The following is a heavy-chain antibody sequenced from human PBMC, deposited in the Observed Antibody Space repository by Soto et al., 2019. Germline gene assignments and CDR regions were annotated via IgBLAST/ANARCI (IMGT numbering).Heavy chain of an antibody. J-gene: IGHJ4*02. CDR1: GGSISGYY. V-gene: IGHV4-59*01. CDR3: ARDSVGSGYD. Sequence: QVQLQESGPGLVKPSETLSLTCAVSGGSISGYYWSWIRQPPGKRLEWIGYFYYSGYTNYNPSLKSRVTISVDRSKNQFSLELRSVTASDTAVYYCARDSVGSGYDWGQGTLVTVSS. D-gene: IGHD5-12*01. CDR2: FYYSGYT.